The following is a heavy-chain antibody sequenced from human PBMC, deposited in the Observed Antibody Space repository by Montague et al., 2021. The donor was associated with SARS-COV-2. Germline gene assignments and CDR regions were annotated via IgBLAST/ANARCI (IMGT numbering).Heavy chain of an antibody. D-gene: IGHD2-2*01. J-gene: IGHJ4*01. Sequence: SETLSLTCAVYASSFSAYYCPWTRHPSSTCLGSMAVIYLSGNSNYDPSLESRVTVSVDTTTNQFSLRLSSVTAADTVVYYCARDRGVQYQLQMPFYFDYWGNGTLVTVAS. CDR1: ASSFSAYY. CDR3: ARDRGVQYQLQMPFYFDY. V-gene: IGHV4-34*01. CDR2: IYLSGNS.